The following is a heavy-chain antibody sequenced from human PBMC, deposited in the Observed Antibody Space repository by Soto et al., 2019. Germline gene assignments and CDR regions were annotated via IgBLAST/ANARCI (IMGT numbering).Heavy chain of an antibody. CDR3: ARDLGKVLLWFGEANWLDP. CDR1: GYTFTSYG. V-gene: IGHV1-18*01. Sequence: ASVKVSCKASGYTFTSYGISWVRQAPGQGLEWMGWISAYNGNTNYAQKLQGRVTMTTDTSTSTAYMELRSLRSDDTAVYYCARDLGKVLLWFGEANWLDPWGQGTLVTVSS. CDR2: ISAYNGNT. D-gene: IGHD3-10*01. J-gene: IGHJ5*02.